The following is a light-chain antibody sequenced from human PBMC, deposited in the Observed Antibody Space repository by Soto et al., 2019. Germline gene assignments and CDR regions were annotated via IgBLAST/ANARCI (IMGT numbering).Light chain of an antibody. CDR1: SSDVGHYNY. CDR3: SSYTSSSTDVL. V-gene: IGLV2-14*01. Sequence: QSVLTQPASVSGSPGQSITISCTGTSSDVGHYNYVSWYQQHPDKAPKLMIYDVSYRPSGVSNRFSGSKSGNTASLTISGLQAEYEADYYCSSYTSSSTDVLFGGGTKVTVL. J-gene: IGLJ2*01. CDR2: DVS.